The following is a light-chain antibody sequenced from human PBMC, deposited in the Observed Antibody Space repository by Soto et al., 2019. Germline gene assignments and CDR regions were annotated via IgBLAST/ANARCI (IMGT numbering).Light chain of an antibody. CDR1: SSNIGNHF. Sequence: QSVLTQPPSVSAAPGQKVTISCSGSSSNIGNHFVSWYQQVPGTAPTLLIYDDDKRPSGIPDRFSGSKSGTSATLGITGLRGGDEADYYCGAWDGSLSTGVFGGGTKPTVL. J-gene: IGLJ3*02. CDR3: GAWDGSLSTGV. CDR2: DDD. V-gene: IGLV1-51*01.